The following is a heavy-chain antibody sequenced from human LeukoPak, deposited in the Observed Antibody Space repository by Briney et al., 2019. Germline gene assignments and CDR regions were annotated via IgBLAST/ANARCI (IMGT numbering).Heavy chain of an antibody. V-gene: IGHV3-7*01. D-gene: IGHD2-8*01. CDR3: ARVPISCTNGICYRPFDY. CDR1: GFTFSDYY. CDR2: IKQDGSEK. Sequence: GGSLRLSCAASGFTFSDYYMSWIRQAPGKGLEWVANIKQDGSEKYYVDSVKGRFTISRDNAKNSLYLQMNSLRAEDTAVYYCARVPISCTNGICYRPFDYWGQGTLVTVSS. J-gene: IGHJ4*02.